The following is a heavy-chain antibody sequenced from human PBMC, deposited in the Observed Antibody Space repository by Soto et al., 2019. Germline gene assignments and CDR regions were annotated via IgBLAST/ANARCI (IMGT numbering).Heavy chain of an antibody. V-gene: IGHV3-7*03. CDR3: ARDGLLFSGTYRASRFDN. J-gene: IGHJ4*02. CDR1: GFKFSNYW. CDR2: IKHDTSEA. D-gene: IGHD3-16*02. Sequence: EVQLVESGGTLVQPGRSLRLSCAASGFKFSNYWMSWVRQAPGKGLEWVGNIKHDTSEAHYADSVKGRFTITRDNIKNVLLPEMNGLSADDTASYYCARDGLLFSGTYRASRFDNWGLGTLVTVSS.